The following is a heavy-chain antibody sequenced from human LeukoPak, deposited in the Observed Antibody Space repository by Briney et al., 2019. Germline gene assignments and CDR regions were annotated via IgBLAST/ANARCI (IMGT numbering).Heavy chain of an antibody. CDR3: AKDGDSGSYWFDY. J-gene: IGHJ4*02. V-gene: IGHV3-30*04. Sequence: GGSLRLSCAASGFTFSSYAMHWVRQAPGKGLEWVAGISSDEKNKYYADSVKGRFTISRDNSKNTLYLQMNSLRGEDTAVYYCAKDGDSGSYWFDYWGQGTLVTVSS. CDR1: GFTFSSYA. CDR2: ISSDEKNK. D-gene: IGHD1-26*01.